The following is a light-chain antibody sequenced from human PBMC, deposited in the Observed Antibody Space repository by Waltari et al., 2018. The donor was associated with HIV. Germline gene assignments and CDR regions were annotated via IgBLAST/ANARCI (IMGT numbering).Light chain of an antibody. V-gene: IGLV3-19*01. Sequence: SSEVTQDPTVSVALGQTVRITCQGDRLRHYFPSWYQQKPGQAPVLVIYGENNRPSGIPDRFSGSTSGNTASLIITGAQAEDEAEYYCNSRDSSGNRLVIFGGGTKLTVL. CDR3: NSRDSSGNRLVI. J-gene: IGLJ2*01. CDR1: RLRHYF. CDR2: GEN.